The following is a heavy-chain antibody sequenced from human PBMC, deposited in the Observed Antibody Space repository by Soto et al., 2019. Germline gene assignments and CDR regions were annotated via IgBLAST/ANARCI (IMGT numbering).Heavy chain of an antibody. CDR3: AKRGVDTFGLSY. CDR1: GFTFSSFW. J-gene: IGHJ4*02. CDR2: INTDGSST. V-gene: IGHV3-74*01. Sequence: EVQLVESGGGLVQPGGSLRLSCAVSGFTFSSFWMHWVRQAPGEGLVWVSRINTDGSSTSYADSVKGRFTIARDNANNTLYLQMNSLRVEDTAMYYCAKRGVDTFGLSYWGQGTLVTVSS. D-gene: IGHD3-10*01.